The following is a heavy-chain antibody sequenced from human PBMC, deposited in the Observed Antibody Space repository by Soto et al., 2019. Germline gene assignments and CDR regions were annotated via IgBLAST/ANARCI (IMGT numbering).Heavy chain of an antibody. CDR2: MYHSGST. Sequence: PTDTLSLTCAVSGGSISRGGYSLSLIRLPPGKGLERIGYMYHSGSTYYNPSLKSRVTISIDRSKNQFSLKLSSVSAADTATYYGASVTDYWGQGILVTVSS. V-gene: IGHV4-30-2*01. D-gene: IGHD4-4*01. CDR1: GGSISRGGYS. CDR3: ASVTDY. J-gene: IGHJ4*02.